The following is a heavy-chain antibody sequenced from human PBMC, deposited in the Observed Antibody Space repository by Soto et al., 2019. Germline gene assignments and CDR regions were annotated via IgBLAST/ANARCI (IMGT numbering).Heavy chain of an antibody. V-gene: IGHV3-30*18. CDR2: MSFDGSIK. CDR1: GFIFSSYG. Sequence: GGSLRLSCAASGFIFSSYGMNWVRQAPGKGLEWVAVMSFDGSIKYYADSVKGRFTISRENSKNTLYLQMNSLRAEDTAVYYCAKDPASGYYTLYYGMDVWGQGTTVTVSS. CDR3: AKDPASGYYTLYYGMDV. J-gene: IGHJ6*02. D-gene: IGHD3-22*01.